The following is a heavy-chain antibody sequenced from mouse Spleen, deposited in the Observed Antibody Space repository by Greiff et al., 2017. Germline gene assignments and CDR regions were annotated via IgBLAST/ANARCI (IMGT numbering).Heavy chain of an antibody. V-gene: IGHV1-26*01. D-gene: IGHD4-1*01. J-gene: IGHJ2*01. Sequence: VQLQQSGPELVKPGASVKISCKASGYTFTDYYMNWVKQSHGKSLEWIGDINPNNGGTSYNQKFKGKATLTVDKSSSTAYMELRSLTSEDSAVYYCARGSWGDWGQGTTLTVSS. CDR2: INPNNGGT. CDR3: ARGSWGD. CDR1: GYTFTDYY.